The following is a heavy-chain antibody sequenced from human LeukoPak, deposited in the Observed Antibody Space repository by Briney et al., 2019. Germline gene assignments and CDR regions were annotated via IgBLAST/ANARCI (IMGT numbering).Heavy chain of an antibody. J-gene: IGHJ5*02. CDR2: IYTSGST. Sequence: PSETLSLTCTVSGGSISSGSYYWSWIRQPAGKGLEWIGRIYTSGSTNYNPSLKSRVTISVDTSKNQFYLKLSSVTAADTAVYYCARGVSVPAAITQYNWFDPWGQGTLVTVSS. CDR3: ARGVSVPAAITQYNWFDP. D-gene: IGHD2-2*02. CDR1: GGSISSGSYY. V-gene: IGHV4-61*02.